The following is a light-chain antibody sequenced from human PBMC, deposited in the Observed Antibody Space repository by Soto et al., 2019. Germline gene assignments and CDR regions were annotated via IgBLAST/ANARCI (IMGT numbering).Light chain of an antibody. CDR1: SSNIGSNS. J-gene: IGLJ1*01. CDR3: AAWDDSLNGRGV. Sequence: QSLLTQPPSASGTPGQRVTISCSGSSSNIGSNSVNWYQQLPGAAPKLLIYSNNQRPSGVPDRFSGSKSGTSASLAISGLQSEDEADYYCAAWDDSLNGRGVFGTGTKVTVL. V-gene: IGLV1-44*01. CDR2: SNN.